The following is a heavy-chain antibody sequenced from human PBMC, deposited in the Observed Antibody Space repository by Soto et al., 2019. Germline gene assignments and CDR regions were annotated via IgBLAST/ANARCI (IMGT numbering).Heavy chain of an antibody. CDR3: ARGPGYCSSTSCYGWFDP. D-gene: IGHD2-2*01. Sequence: EASVKVSCKASGYTFTSYGISWVRQAPGQGLEWMGWISAYNGNTNYAQKLQGRVTMTTDTSTSTAYMELRSLRSDDTAVYYCARGPGYCSSTSCYGWFDPWGQGTLVTVSS. CDR1: GYTFTSYG. V-gene: IGHV1-18*01. CDR2: ISAYNGNT. J-gene: IGHJ5*02.